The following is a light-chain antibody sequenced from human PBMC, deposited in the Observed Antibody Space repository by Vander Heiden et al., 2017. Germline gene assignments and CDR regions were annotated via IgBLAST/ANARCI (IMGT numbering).Light chain of an antibody. CDR1: AVPKQY. CDR2: KDS. CDR3: QSADSSGTWV. Sequence: SSEPTHPPSVSVSPGQRARITCSREAVPKQYAYWYQQRPGQAPVLVIYKDSERHAGNPERFSGSGSGTTVTLTSSGVQAEDEADYYCQSADSSGTWVFGGGTKLTVL. J-gene: IGLJ3*02. V-gene: IGLV3-25*03.